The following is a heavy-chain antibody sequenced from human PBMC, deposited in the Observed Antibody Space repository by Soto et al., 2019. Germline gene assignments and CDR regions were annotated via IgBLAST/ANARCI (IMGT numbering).Heavy chain of an antibody. D-gene: IGHD4-17*01. Sequence: SETLSLTCTVSGGSISSGGYYWSWIRQHPGKGLEWIGYIYYSGSTYYNPSLKSRVTISVDTSKNQFSLKLSSVTAADTTVYYCARWGKDDYGDYKGDYWGQGTLVTVSS. J-gene: IGHJ4*02. CDR3: ARWGKDDYGDYKGDY. V-gene: IGHV4-31*03. CDR2: IYYSGST. CDR1: GGSISSGGYY.